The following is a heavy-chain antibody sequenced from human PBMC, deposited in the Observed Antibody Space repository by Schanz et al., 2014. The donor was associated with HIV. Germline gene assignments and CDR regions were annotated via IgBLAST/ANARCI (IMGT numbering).Heavy chain of an antibody. Sequence: VQLLESGGGLVQPGGSLRLSCAASGFTFSRYAMTWVRQAPGKGLEWVALISYDGNDKYYADSVKGRFTVSRDNSKNTLFLQMNSLRAEDTAIYYCAKDQGDITGTPFDYWGQGTLVTVSS. D-gene: IGHD1-20*01. CDR2: ISYDGNDK. J-gene: IGHJ4*02. CDR1: GFTFSRYA. V-gene: IGHV3-30*18. CDR3: AKDQGDITGTPFDY.